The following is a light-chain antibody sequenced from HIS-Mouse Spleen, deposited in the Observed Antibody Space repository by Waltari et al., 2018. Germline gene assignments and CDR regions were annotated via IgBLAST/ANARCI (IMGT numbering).Light chain of an antibody. V-gene: IGLV3-10*01. Sequence: SYELTQPPPVSVSPGQTARITCSGDALPKKYAYWYQQKSGQAPVLVIYEDSKRPSGLPERVSGSSSGTMATLTISGAQVEDEADYYCYSTDSSGNHRVFGGGTKLTVL. CDR2: EDS. CDR1: ALPKKY. CDR3: YSTDSSGNHRV. J-gene: IGLJ2*01.